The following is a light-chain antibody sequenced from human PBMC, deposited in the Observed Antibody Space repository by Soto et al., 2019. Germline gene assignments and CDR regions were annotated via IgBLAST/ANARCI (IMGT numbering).Light chain of an antibody. CDR3: SAYAGSNTFF. V-gene: IGLV2-8*01. J-gene: IGLJ1*01. CDR2: EVT. Sequence: QSVLTQPPSASGSPGQSVTISCTGTSRDVGGYYFVSWYQQHPGKAPKLIIYEVTKRPSGVPDRFSASRSGNTASLTVSGLQTEDEADYYCSAYAGSNTFFFGTGTKVTVL. CDR1: SRDVGGYYF.